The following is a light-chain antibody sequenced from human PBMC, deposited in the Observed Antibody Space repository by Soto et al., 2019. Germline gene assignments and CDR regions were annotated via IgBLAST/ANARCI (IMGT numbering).Light chain of an antibody. J-gene: IGKJ4*01. CDR2: WAS. V-gene: IGKV4-1*01. CDR3: QQYFNTPLT. Sequence: DIVMTQSPDSLAVSLGERATINCKSSQNVLNRANDKNYIAWYQQKPGQPPKLLIYWASTRESDVTDRFSGSGSATDFTLTISSLQAGDVAVYFCQQYFNTPLTFGGGTKVEIK. CDR1: QNVLNRANDKNY.